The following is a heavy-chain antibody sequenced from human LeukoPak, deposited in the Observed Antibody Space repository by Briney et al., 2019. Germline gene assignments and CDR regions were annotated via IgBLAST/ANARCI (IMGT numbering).Heavy chain of an antibody. CDR2: ISGSGGST. CDR1: GFTFRSYG. D-gene: IGHD6-13*01. Sequence: GGSLRLSCAASGFTFRSYGMSWVRQAPGKGLEWVSVISGSGGSTYSADSVKGRFTISRDNSKDTLYLHMNSLRAEDTAVYYCAKVLLAAYSSLEYWGQGTLVTVSS. J-gene: IGHJ4*02. CDR3: AKVLLAAYSSLEY. V-gene: IGHV3-23*01.